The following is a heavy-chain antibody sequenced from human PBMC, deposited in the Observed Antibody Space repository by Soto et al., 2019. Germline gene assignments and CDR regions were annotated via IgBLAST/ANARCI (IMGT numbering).Heavy chain of an antibody. Sequence: GGSLRLSCAASGFTFDDYAMHWVRQAPGKGLEWVSGISWNSGSIGYADSVKGRFTISRDNAKNSLYLQMNSLRAEDTALYYCAKDMGYGSGSQVMDVWGKGTTVTVSS. J-gene: IGHJ6*03. CDR2: ISWNSGSI. D-gene: IGHD3-10*01. V-gene: IGHV3-9*01. CDR1: GFTFDDYA. CDR3: AKDMGYGSGSQVMDV.